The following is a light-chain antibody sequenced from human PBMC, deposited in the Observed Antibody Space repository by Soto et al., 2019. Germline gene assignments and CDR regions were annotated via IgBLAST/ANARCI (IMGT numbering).Light chain of an antibody. CDR2: EGS. CDR3: CSYVGSSTYV. Sequence: QSALTQPASVSGSPGQSIIISCTEATSDVENYVLVSWFQQHPGKAPRLIIYEGSRRPSGVSNRFSGSKSDKTASLTISGLQTEDEADYYCCSYVGSSTYVFGTGTKSPS. J-gene: IGLJ1*01. V-gene: IGLV2-23*01. CDR1: TSDVENYVL.